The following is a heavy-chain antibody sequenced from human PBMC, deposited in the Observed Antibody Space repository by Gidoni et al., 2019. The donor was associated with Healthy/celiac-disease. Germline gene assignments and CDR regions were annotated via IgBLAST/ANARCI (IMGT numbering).Heavy chain of an antibody. CDR2: IYYSGST. CDR3: ARRRYYDSSGYYYFDY. V-gene: IGHV4-59*08. J-gene: IGHJ4*02. Sequence: QVQLQESCPGLVKPSETLSLTCTVSGGSISSYYWSWIRQPPGKGLEWIGYIYYSGSTNYNPSLKSRVTISVDTSKNQFSLKLSSVTAADTAVYYCARRRYYDSSGYYYFDYWGQGTLVTVSS. CDR1: GGSISSYY. D-gene: IGHD3-22*01.